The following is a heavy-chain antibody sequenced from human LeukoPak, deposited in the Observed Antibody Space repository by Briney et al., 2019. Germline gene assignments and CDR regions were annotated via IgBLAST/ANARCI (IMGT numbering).Heavy chain of an antibody. CDR1: GDTLTELS. J-gene: IGHJ4*02. D-gene: IGHD3-9*01. Sequence: ASVKVSCKVSGDTLTELSTHWVRQAPGKGLEWMGGFDPEHGEMIYAQKLQGRVTMTEDRSTDTAYMELSSLRSEDTAVYYCATGGPWDLLKYWGQGTLVPVSS. CDR2: FDPEHGEM. CDR3: ATGGPWDLLKY. V-gene: IGHV1-24*01.